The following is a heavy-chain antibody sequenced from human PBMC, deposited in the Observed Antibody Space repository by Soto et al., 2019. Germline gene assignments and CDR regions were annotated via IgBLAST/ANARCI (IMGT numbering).Heavy chain of an antibody. Sequence: ASVKVSCKASGYTFTGYYIHWVRPAPGQGLELMGWINPSSGDTIYAEKFQGSVTMNRDTSINTAYMELSRLKSDDTAMYYCARGHSTDCSNGVCSFFYDHEMDVWGQGTTVTVSS. D-gene: IGHD2-8*01. CDR2: INPSSGDT. V-gene: IGHV1-2*02. J-gene: IGHJ6*02. CDR1: GYTFTGYY. CDR3: ARGHSTDCSNGVCSFFYDHEMDV.